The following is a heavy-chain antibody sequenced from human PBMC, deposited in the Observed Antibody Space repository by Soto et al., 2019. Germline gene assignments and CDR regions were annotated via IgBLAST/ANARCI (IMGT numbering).Heavy chain of an antibody. CDR2: ISSSGRTI. Sequence: EVQLVESGGGLVQPGGSLRLSCAASGFTFSTYEMNCVRQDPGQGLYWVSSISSSGRTISYAASVKGRFTISRDNAKNSVSLELYSLRVEDTAVYYCARKGYSRSWYVYYGLDVGGHGTTGTV. J-gene: IGHJ6*02. CDR3: ARKGYSRSWYVYYGLDV. D-gene: IGHD6-13*01. V-gene: IGHV3-48*03. CDR1: GFTFSTYE.